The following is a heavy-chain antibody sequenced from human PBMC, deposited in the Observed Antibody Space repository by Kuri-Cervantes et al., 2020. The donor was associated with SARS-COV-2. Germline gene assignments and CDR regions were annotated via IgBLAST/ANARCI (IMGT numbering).Heavy chain of an antibody. Sequence: SGPTLVKPTQTLTLTCTFSGFSLSTSGVGVGWIRQPPGKALEWLALIYWDDDKRYSPSLKSRLTITKDTSKNQVVLTMTNMDPVDTGTYYCAHRGPHCSDRDCYNYYGMDVWGQGTTVTVSS. CDR1: GFSLSTSGVG. CDR2: IYWDDDK. V-gene: IGHV2-5*02. D-gene: IGHD2-21*02. J-gene: IGHJ6*02. CDR3: AHRGPHCSDRDCYNYYGMDV.